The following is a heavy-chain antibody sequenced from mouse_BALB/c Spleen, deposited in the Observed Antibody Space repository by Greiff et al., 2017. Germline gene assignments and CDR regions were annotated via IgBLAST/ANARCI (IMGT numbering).Heavy chain of an antibody. Sequence: EVKLMESGPSLVKPSQTLSLTCSVTGDSITSGYWNWIRKFPGNKLEYMGYISYSGSTYYNPSLKSRISITRDTSKNQYYLQLNSVTTEDTATYYCAYYRYFNWAYAMDYWGQGTSVTVSS. CDR2: ISYSGST. CDR3: AYYRYFNWAYAMDY. J-gene: IGHJ4*01. CDR1: GDSITSGY. D-gene: IGHD2-14*01. V-gene: IGHV3-8*02.